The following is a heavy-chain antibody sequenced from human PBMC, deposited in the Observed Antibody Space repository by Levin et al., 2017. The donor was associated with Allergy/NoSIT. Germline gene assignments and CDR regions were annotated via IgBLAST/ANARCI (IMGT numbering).Heavy chain of an antibody. CDR2: IIPIFGTA. CDR1: GGTFSSYA. J-gene: IGHJ3*02. Sequence: SVKVSCKASGGTFSSYAISWVRQAPGQGLEWMGGIIPIFGTANYAQKFQGRVTITADESTSTAYMELSSLRSEDTAVYYCARVRDYDILTGYPDAFDIWGQGTMVTVSS. CDR3: ARVRDYDILTGYPDAFDI. D-gene: IGHD3-9*01. V-gene: IGHV1-69*13.